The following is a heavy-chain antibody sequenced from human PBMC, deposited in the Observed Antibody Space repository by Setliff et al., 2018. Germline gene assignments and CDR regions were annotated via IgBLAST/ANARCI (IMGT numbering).Heavy chain of an antibody. V-gene: IGHV4-34*01. J-gene: IGHJ6*03. CDR1: GGSFSNYY. D-gene: IGHD3-22*01. CDR3: ARRSPAYYSDSSGYFYDTSPYMDV. CDR2: INHSGST. Sequence: SETLSLTCAVYGGSFSNYYWSWIRQPPGKGLEWIGEINHSGSTNYNPSLESRVTISVDTSKNQFSLKLSSVSAADTAVFFCARRSPAYYSDSSGYFYDTSPYMDVWGKGTTVTVS.